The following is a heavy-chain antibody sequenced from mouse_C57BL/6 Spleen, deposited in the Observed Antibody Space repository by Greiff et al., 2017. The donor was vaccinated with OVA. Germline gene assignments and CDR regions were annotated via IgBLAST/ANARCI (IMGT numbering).Heavy chain of an antibody. CDR1: GYTFTSYW. V-gene: IGHV1-55*01. Sequence: VQLQQSGAELVKPGASVKMSCKASGYTFTSYWITWVKQRPGQGLEWIGDIYPGSGSTNYNEKFKSKATLTVDTSSSTAYMQLSSLTSEDSAVYYCARDYGSSHWYFYVWGTGTTVTVSS. CDR2: IYPGSGST. J-gene: IGHJ1*03. D-gene: IGHD1-1*01. CDR3: ARDYGSSHWYFYV.